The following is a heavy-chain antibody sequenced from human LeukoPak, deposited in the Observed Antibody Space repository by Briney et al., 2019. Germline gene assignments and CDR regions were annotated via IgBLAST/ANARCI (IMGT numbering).Heavy chain of an antibody. CDR2: TRYDGSDK. Sequence: PGGSLRLSCAASGFTFSNHGMHWVRQAPGKGLEWMAFTRYDGSDKFYADCVRGRFTISRDNFQNMLYLQMDSLKPEDTAVYYCAKQLGSALLDMDVWGKGTTVTISS. CDR1: GFTFSNHG. D-gene: IGHD6-25*01. CDR3: AKQLGSALLDMDV. J-gene: IGHJ6*03. V-gene: IGHV3-30*02.